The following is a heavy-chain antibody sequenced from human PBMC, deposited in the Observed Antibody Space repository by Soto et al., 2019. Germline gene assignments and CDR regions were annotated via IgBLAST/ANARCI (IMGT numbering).Heavy chain of an antibody. J-gene: IGHJ4*02. CDR1: GGTFSSYA. CDR2: IIPIFGTA. V-gene: IGHV1-69*13. CDR3: ASGYGGNSYYFDY. Sequence: SVKVSCKASGGTFSSYAISWVRQAPGQGLEWMGGIIPIFGTANYALKFQGRVTITADESTSTAYMELSSLRSEDTAVYYCASGYGGNSYYFDYWGQGTLVTVSS. D-gene: IGHD2-21*01.